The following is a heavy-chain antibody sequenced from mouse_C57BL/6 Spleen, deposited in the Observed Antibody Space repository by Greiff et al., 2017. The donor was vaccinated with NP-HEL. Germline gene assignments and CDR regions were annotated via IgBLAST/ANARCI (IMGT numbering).Heavy chain of an antibody. Sequence: VQLQQSGPELVKPGASVKISCKASGYSFTGYYMNWVKQSPEKSLEWIGEINPSTGGTTYNQKFKAKATLTVDKSSSTAYMQLKSLTSEDSAVYYCARGCFITTVVDYFDYWGQGTTLTVSS. CDR1: GYSFTGYY. J-gene: IGHJ2*01. CDR2: INPSTGGT. D-gene: IGHD1-1*01. CDR3: ARGCFITTVVDYFDY. V-gene: IGHV1-42*01.